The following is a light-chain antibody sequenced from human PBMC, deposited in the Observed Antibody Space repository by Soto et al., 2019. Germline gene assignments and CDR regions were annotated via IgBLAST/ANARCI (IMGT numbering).Light chain of an antibody. CDR2: GAS. CDR1: QTISND. V-gene: IGKV3-15*01. Sequence: EVVMTQSPATVSVSPGEGGTLSCRASQTISNDLAWYQQKPGQAPRLLIYGASTRATGVPARFSGGGSGTEFTLTISSLQSEDFAFYYCQQHNKWPPVTFGGGTKVEIK. J-gene: IGKJ4*01. CDR3: QQHNKWPPVT.